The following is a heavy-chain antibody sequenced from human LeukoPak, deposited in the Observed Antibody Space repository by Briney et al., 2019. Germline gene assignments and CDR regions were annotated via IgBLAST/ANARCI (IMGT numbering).Heavy chain of an antibody. D-gene: IGHD3-22*01. CDR1: GGSISSSSYY. CDR2: IYNSGST. J-gene: IGHJ4*02. V-gene: IGHV4-39*01. Sequence: SETLSLTCTVSGGSISSSSYYWGWIRQPPGKGLEWIGSIYNSGSTYHNPSLKSRVTISIDTSKNQFSLNLRSVTAADSAVYYCARHSSGYYYSPFDYWGQGNLVTVSS. CDR3: ARHSSGYYYSPFDY.